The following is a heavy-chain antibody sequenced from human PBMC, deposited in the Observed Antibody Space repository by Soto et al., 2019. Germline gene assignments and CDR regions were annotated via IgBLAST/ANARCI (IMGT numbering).Heavy chain of an antibody. J-gene: IGHJ4*02. CDR1: GGTFSSYA. V-gene: IGHV1-69*01. CDR3: ARDRYDGSESYYVVGLFDY. Sequence: QVQLVQSGAEVKKPGSSVKVSCKASGGTFSSYAISWVRQAPGQGLEWMGGIIPIFGTANYAQKFQGRVTITADESTSTAYIELSSLRSEDTAVYYCARDRYDGSESYYVVGLFDYWGQGTLVTVSS. CDR2: IIPIFGTA. D-gene: IGHD3-10*01.